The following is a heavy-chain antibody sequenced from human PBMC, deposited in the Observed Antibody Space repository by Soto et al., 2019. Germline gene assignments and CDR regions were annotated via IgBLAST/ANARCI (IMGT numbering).Heavy chain of an antibody. Sequence: PGGSLRLSCAASGFTFDDYAMHWVRQAPGKGLEWVSLISWDGGSTYYADSVKGRFTISGDNSKNSLYLQMNSLRAEDTALYYCAKDIEAGAIFGGLDYWGQGTLVTVSS. CDR3: AKDIEAGAIFGGLDY. D-gene: IGHD3-3*01. CDR2: ISWDGGST. CDR1: GFTFDDYA. V-gene: IGHV3-43D*04. J-gene: IGHJ4*02.